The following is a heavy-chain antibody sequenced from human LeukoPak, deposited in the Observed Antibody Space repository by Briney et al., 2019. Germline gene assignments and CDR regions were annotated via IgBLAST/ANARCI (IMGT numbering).Heavy chain of an antibody. J-gene: IGHJ4*02. V-gene: IGHV3-33*01. CDR2: IWYDGSNK. CDR3: VREVFDSSGYFGY. D-gene: IGHD3-22*01. CDR1: GFTFSSYD. Sequence: GGSLRLSCAASGFTFSSYDMHWVRQAPGKGLEWVAIIWYDGSNKYYADSVKGRFTISRDNSKNTLYLQMNSLRVEDTAVYYCVREVFDSSGYFGYWGQGTLVTFCS.